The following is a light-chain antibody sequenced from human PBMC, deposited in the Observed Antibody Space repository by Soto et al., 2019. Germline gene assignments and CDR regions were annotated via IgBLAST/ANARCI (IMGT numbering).Light chain of an antibody. V-gene: IGKV1-39*01. CDR1: QNIYTH. Sequence: IAMTQSPTSLSASVGDTVTITCRASQNIYTHLSWYQQKPGKPPKNLIYAASTLQNGVPSRFSASGSGTDFSLTISSLQPDDFATYYCQQGDRPPLTFGPGTRVDMK. CDR2: AAS. J-gene: IGKJ5*01. CDR3: QQGDRPPLT.